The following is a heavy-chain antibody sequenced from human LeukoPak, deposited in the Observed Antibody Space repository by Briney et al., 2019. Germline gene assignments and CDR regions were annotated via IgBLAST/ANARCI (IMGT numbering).Heavy chain of an antibody. V-gene: IGHV5-51*01. Sequence: RGESLKISCKCSGYKFTSYWIAWGRQMPGKVLEFMGIIYPGDSEKSYSPSFQVQVTISVDKSITTAYLPWSSLQASDTAMYYCARRGGGGYSYGYDYFDYWGQGTLVTVSS. D-gene: IGHD5-18*01. CDR2: IYPGDSEK. J-gene: IGHJ4*02. CDR3: ARRGGGGYSYGYDYFDY. CDR1: GYKFTSYW.